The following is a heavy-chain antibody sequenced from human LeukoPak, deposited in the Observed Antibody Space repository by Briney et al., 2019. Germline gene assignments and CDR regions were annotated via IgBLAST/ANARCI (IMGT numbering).Heavy chain of an antibody. CDR3: ARTYFYDRSDFSKYFDY. Sequence: IIYYADSVKGRFTISRDNAKNSLDLQMNSLRAEDTAVFYCARTYFYDRSDFSKYFDYWGRGTLVTVSS. J-gene: IGHJ4*02. CDR2: II. V-gene: IGHV3-48*03. D-gene: IGHD3-22*01.